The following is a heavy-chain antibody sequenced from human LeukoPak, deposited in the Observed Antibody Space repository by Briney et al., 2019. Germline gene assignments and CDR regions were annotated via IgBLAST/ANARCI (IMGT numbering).Heavy chain of an antibody. J-gene: IGHJ5*02. CDR3: AREPINYDSWFDP. V-gene: IGHV4-59*01. CDR2: IYYTGST. Sequence: PSETLSLTCTVSGDSISTYYWSWIRQPPGKGLEWIGYIYYTGSTSYNPSLKSRVTMSVDTSKNQFSLWLSPVTAADTAVYYCAREPINYDSWFDPWGQGILATVSS. D-gene: IGHD3-3*01. CDR1: GDSISTYY.